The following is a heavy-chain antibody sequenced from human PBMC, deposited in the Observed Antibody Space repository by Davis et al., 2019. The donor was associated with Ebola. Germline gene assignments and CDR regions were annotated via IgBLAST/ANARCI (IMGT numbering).Heavy chain of an antibody. D-gene: IGHD1-26*01. CDR1: GFTFSSYA. Sequence: GGSLRLSCAASGFTFSSYAMHWVRQAPGKGLEWVAVISYDGSNKYYADSVKGRFTISRDNSKNTLYLQMNSLRSDDTAVYYCARDREGAFDIWGQGTMVTVSS. J-gene: IGHJ3*02. CDR3: ARDREGAFDI. CDR2: ISYDGSNK. V-gene: IGHV3-30-3*01.